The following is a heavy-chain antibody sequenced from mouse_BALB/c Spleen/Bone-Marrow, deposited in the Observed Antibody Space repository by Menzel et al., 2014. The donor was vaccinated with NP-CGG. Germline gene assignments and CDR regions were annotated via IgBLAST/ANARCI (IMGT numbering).Heavy chain of an antibody. CDR3: ARVITTGYYGMDY. Sequence: QVQLQHSGAELARPGVSVKISCKGSGYTFTDYTMHWVKQSHAKSLEWIGVISTYYGDASYNQKFKGKAAMTVDKSSSTAYMEHARLTSKDSAIYYCARVITTGYYGMDYWGQRTSVTDSS. V-gene: IGHV1S137*01. CDR2: ISTYYGDA. D-gene: IGHD2-4*01. CDR1: GYTFTDYT. J-gene: IGHJ4*01.